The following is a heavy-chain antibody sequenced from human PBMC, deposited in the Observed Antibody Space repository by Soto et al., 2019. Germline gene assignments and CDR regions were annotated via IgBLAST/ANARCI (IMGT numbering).Heavy chain of an antibody. Sequence: QVQLVESGGGVVQPGRSLRLSCAASGFTFSSYGMHWVRQAPGKGLEWVAVIWYDGSNKYYADSVKGRFTISRDNSKNTLYLEMNSLRAEDTAVYYCARGGLEGYFDSWGQGTLVTVSS. V-gene: IGHV3-33*01. J-gene: IGHJ4*02. CDR2: IWYDGSNK. CDR1: GFTFSSYG. CDR3: ARGGLEGYFDS. D-gene: IGHD1-1*01.